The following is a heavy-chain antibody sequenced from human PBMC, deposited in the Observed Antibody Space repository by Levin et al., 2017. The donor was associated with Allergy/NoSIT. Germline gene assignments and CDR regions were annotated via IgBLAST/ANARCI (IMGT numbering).Heavy chain of an antibody. V-gene: IGHV3-33*01. CDR2: IWYDGSNK. Sequence: GGSLRLSCAASGFTFSSYGMHWVRQAPGKGLEWVAVIWYDGSNKYYADSVKGRFTISRDNSKNTLYLQMNSLRAEDTAVYYCARVRAGYLTLDYYFDYWGQGTLVTVSS. J-gene: IGHJ4*02. D-gene: IGHD1-1*01. CDR3: ARVRAGYLTLDYYFDY. CDR1: GFTFSSYG.